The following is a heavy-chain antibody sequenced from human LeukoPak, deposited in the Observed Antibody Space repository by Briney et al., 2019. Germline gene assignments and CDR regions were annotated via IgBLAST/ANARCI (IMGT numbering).Heavy chain of an antibody. CDR3: AKDKIWGEDYFDY. Sequence: GGSLRLSCAASGVTFSNYGMHWVRQAPGKGLEWWAFIRYDGTNKYSADSVKGRFTISRDNSKNTLYLQMNSLRAEDTAVYYCAKDKIWGEDYFDYWGQGTLVTVSS. J-gene: IGHJ4*02. CDR2: IRYDGTNK. CDR1: GVTFSNYG. D-gene: IGHD3-16*01. V-gene: IGHV3-30*02.